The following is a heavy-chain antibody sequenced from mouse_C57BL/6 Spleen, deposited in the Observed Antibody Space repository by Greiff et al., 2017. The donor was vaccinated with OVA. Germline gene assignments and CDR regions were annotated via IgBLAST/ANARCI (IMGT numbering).Heavy chain of an antibody. CDR1: GFSLTSYG. V-gene: IGHV2-2*01. CDR3: ARKGHGYYGFDY. J-gene: IGHJ2*01. CDR2: IWSGGST. D-gene: IGHD2-3*01. Sequence: QVQLKQSGPGLVQPSQSLSITCTVSGFSLTSYGVHWVRQSPGKGLEWLGVIWSGGSTDYNAAFISRLSISKDNSTSQVFFKMNSLQADDTAIYYCARKGHGYYGFDYWGKGTTLTVAS.